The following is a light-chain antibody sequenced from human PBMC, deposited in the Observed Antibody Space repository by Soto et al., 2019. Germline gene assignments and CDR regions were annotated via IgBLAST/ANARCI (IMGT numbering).Light chain of an antibody. Sequence: DIQMTQSPSTLSGSVGDRVTITCRASQTISSWLAWYQQKPGKAPKLLIYKASTLKSGVPSRFSGSGSGTEFTLTISSLQPEDVATYYCQKYNSGRWTFGQGTKVDIK. CDR2: KAS. J-gene: IGKJ1*01. CDR1: QTISSW. V-gene: IGKV1-5*03. CDR3: QKYNSGRWT.